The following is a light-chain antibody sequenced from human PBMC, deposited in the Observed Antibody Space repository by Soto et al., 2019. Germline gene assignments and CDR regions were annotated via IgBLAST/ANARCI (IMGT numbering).Light chain of an antibody. J-gene: IGLJ2*01. CDR2: ANT. CDR3: QSYDSSLVGLI. V-gene: IGLV1-40*01. Sequence: QSVLTQPPSVTGAPGQRVTISCTGNNSNIGAGYPVHWYQQFPGTAPKLLIYANTHRPSGVPDRFSGSKSGTSASLASTGLQAEDEADFYCQSYDSSLVGLIFGGGTQLTVL. CDR1: NSNIGAGYP.